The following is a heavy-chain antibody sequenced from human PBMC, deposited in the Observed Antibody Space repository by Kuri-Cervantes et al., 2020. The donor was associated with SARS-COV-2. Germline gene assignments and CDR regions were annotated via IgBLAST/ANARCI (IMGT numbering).Heavy chain of an antibody. Sequence: ASVKVSXXASXXXXXGYYVHXVRQAXGKGXGWMXXINPXXGGXNXAQKFQGXVTXTRDTXISTXYMXXGXLRSDXXXVYYCARSXPFRRLVVIXPWGAFDIWGQGTMVTVSS. CDR3: ARSXPFRRLVVIXPWGAFDI. CDR1: XXXXXGYY. D-gene: IGHD3-22*01. CDR2: INPXXGGX. J-gene: IGHJ3*02. V-gene: IGHV1-2*04.